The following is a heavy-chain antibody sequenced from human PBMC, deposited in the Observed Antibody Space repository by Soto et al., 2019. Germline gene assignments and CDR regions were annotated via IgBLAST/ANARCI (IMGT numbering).Heavy chain of an antibody. CDR2: INPGNGNT. Sequence: QVQVVQSGAEVKKPGASVKVSCKASGYTFTSYAMHWVRQAPGQRLEWMGWINPGNGNTKNSQKFQDRVTITRDRCAGTAYMELSSLRSEDTAVYYCARGASSVTTFYFDLWRRGTLVTVSS. V-gene: IGHV1-3*01. CDR3: ARGASSVTTFYFDL. D-gene: IGHD4-17*01. J-gene: IGHJ2*01. CDR1: GYTFTSYA.